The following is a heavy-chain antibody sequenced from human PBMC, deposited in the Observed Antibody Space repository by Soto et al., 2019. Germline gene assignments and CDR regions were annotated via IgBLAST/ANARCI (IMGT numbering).Heavy chain of an antibody. J-gene: IGHJ5*02. CDR1: GFTFSSYW. V-gene: IGHV3-7*01. CDR2: IKQSGSDR. Sequence: EVQLVESGGGLVQPGGSLGLSCAASGFTFSSYWMSWVRLAPGKGLEWVAHIKQSGSDRYYVDSVRGRFTIARDNAKNSLYLHMNSLRVEDTAMYYCASGKSWAVSPWGQGTLVTVSS. D-gene: IGHD3-10*01. CDR3: ASGKSWAVSP.